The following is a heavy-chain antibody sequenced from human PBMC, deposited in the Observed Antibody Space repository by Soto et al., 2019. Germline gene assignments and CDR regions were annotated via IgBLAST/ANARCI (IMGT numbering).Heavy chain of an antibody. J-gene: IGHJ3*02. Sequence: GGSLRLSCAASGFTFSSYAMSWVRQAPGKGLEWVSAISGSGGSTYYADSVKGRFTIYRDNSKNTQYLQMNSLRAEDTAVYYFAKYRRGSRGYDAFDIWGQGTMVTVSS. CDR2: ISGSGGST. CDR1: GFTFSSYA. D-gene: IGHD5-12*01. CDR3: AKYRRGSRGYDAFDI. V-gene: IGHV3-23*01.